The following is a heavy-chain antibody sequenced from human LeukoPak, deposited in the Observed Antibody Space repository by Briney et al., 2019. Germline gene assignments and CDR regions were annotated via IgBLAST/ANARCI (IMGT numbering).Heavy chain of an antibody. CDR3: AREIWRGFVDY. J-gene: IGHJ4*02. V-gene: IGHV3-11*01. CDR2: ISSSGSTI. Sequence: GGSLRLSCAASGFTFSDYYMSWIRQAPGKGLEWVSYISSSGSTIYYADSVKGRFTISKDNAKNSLYLQMNSLRAEDTAVYYCAREIWRGFVDYWGQGTLVTVSS. D-gene: IGHD2-15*01. CDR1: GFTFSDYY.